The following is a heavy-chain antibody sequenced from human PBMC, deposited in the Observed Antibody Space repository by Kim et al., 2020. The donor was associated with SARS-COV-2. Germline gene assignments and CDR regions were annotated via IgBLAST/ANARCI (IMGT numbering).Heavy chain of an antibody. J-gene: IGHJ4*02. D-gene: IGHD5-12*01. CDR3: ARDEMAFFRLSCY. V-gene: IGHV1-18*01. CDR1: GYSFASFG. Sequence: ASVKVSCKTSGYSFASFGINWVRQAPGKGLEWMGWISGYNGNRVYAQDFQGRLTLTTDTSTNTVYMELRSLRSGHTHTYDCARDEMAFFRLSCYWVQ. CDR2: ISGYNGNR.